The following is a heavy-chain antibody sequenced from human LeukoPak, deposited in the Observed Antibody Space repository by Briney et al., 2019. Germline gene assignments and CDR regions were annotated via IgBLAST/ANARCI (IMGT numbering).Heavy chain of an antibody. D-gene: IGHD3-22*01. CDR2: IYPGEYDI. CDR1: GYSFSNYW. V-gene: IGHV5-51*01. J-gene: IGHJ6*03. CDR3: ARQAYYYDSSGYFNPEKYYYYYMDV. Sequence: GESLKISCKGSGYSFSNYWIGWVRQMPGKGLEWMGIIYPGEYDIRYSPSFQGQVTISADKSISTAYLQWSSLKASDTAMYYCARQAYYYDSSGYFNPEKYYYYYMDVWGKGTTVTVSS.